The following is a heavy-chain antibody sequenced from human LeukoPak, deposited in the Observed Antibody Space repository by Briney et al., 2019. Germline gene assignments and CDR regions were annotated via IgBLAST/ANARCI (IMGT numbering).Heavy chain of an antibody. J-gene: IGHJ3*02. D-gene: IGHD1-26*01. CDR3: AKEGMGSEATTADGAFDI. CDR2: LYDTGIT. Sequence: KTSETLSLTCTVSGGSISVYNCSWIRQPPGKGLEWKGDLYDTGITDYNPSLESRVTISVDTFENQISLKLSSVTAADTAVDFCAKEGMGSEATTADGAFDIWGQGTTVTVSS. CDR1: GGSISVYN. V-gene: IGHV4-59*12.